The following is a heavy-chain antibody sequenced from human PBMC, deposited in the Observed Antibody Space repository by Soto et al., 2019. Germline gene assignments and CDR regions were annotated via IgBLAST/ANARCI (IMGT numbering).Heavy chain of an antibody. CDR2: IWYDGSNK. CDR3: AREEIRWLHLDY. J-gene: IGHJ4*02. Sequence: QVQLVESGGGVVQPGRSLRLSCAASGFTFSSYGMHWVRQAPGKGLEWVAVIWYDGSNKYYADSVKGRFTISRDNFKNTLYLQMNSLRAEDTAVYYCAREEIRWLHLDYWGQGTLVTVSS. V-gene: IGHV3-33*01. CDR1: GFTFSSYG. D-gene: IGHD4-17*01.